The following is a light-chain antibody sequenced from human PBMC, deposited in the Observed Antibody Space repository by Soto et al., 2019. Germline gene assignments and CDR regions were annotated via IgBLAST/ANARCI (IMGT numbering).Light chain of an antibody. CDR1: SSDVGSYNL. Sequence: QSVLTQPASVSGSPGQSITISCTGTSSDVGSYNLVSWYHQHPGKAPKLMIYEGSKRPSGVSNRFSGSKSGNTASLTISGLQAEDEADYYCCSYAGSSSYVFGTGTKVTVL. CDR2: EGS. J-gene: IGLJ1*01. CDR3: CSYAGSSSYV. V-gene: IGLV2-23*01.